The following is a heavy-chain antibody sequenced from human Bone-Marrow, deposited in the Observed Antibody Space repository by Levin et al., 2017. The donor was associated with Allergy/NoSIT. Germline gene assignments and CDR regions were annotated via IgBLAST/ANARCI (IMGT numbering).Heavy chain of an antibody. V-gene: IGHV3-30*18. J-gene: IGHJ4*02. D-gene: IGHD2-15*01. Sequence: GESLKISCAASGFTFSSYGMHWVRQAPGKGLEWVAVISYDGSNKYYADSVKGRFTISRDNSKNTLYLQMNSLRAEDTAVYYCAKDKRWFSTYFDYWGQGTLVTVSS. CDR3: AKDKRWFSTYFDY. CDR2: ISYDGSNK. CDR1: GFTFSSYG.